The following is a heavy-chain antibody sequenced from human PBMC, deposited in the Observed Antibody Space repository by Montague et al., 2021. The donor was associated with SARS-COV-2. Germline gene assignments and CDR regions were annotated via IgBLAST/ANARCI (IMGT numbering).Heavy chain of an antibody. D-gene: IGHD3-22*01. J-gene: IGHJ5*02. CDR3: ARQNSITMIVVVTGGYWFDP. CDR1: GGSFSAYY. V-gene: IGHV4-34*01. CDR2: INHSGTT. Sequence: SETLSLTCAVYGGSFSAYYWSWIRQPPGRGLEWIGEINHSGTTNYKSSLESRLSMSVDTSKNQFSLNLSSVTAADTAVYYCARQNSITMIVVVTGGYWFDPWGQGTLVTVSS.